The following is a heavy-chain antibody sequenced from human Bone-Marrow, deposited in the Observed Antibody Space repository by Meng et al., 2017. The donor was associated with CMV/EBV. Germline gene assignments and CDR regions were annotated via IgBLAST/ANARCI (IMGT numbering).Heavy chain of an antibody. CDR3: AKGEGFRSGYYGRDY. CDR1: GFTFSSYS. J-gene: IGHJ4*02. V-gene: IGHV3-21*01. Sequence: GESLKISCAASGFTFSSYSMNWVRQAPGKGLEWVSSISSSSSYICYADSVKGRFTISRDNAKNSLYLQMNSLRAEDTAVYYCAKGEGFRSGYYGRDYWGQGTLVTVSS. D-gene: IGHD3-3*01. CDR2: ISSSSSYI.